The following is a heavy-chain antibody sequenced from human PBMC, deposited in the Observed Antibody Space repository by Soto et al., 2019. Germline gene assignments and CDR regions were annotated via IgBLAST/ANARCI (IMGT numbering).Heavy chain of an antibody. CDR2: ISYDGSNK. D-gene: IGHD2-8*01. V-gene: IGHV3-30*03. J-gene: IGHJ3*02. CDR3: ATLNMLYVGFTVLDI. Sequence: QVQLVESGGGVVQPGTSLRLSCAASGFTFSNYAMHWVRQAPGKGLEWVAVISYDGSNKYYGDSGKGRFTISRDNSKKTLYLQMSSLRSEDTAVYYCATLNMLYVGFTVLDIWGQGTVVTVSS. CDR1: GFTFSNYA.